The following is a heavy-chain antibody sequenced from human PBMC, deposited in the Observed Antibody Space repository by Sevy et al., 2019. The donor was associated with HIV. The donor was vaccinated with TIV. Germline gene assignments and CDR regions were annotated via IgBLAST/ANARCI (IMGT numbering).Heavy chain of an antibody. J-gene: IGHJ4*02. V-gene: IGHV3-9*01. CDR2: ISWNSGSI. CDR1: GFTFDDYA. D-gene: IGHD3-3*01. Sequence: GGSLRLSCAASGFTFDDYAMHWVRQAPGKGLEWVSGISWNSGSIGYAHSVKGRFTISRDNAKNSLYLQMNSLRAEDTALYYCAKDTARGLFFWSGYYTYWGQGTLVTVSS. CDR3: AKDTARGLFFWSGYYTY.